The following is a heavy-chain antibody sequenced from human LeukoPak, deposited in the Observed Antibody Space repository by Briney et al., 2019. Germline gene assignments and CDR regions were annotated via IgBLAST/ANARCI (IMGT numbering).Heavy chain of an antibody. Sequence: GASVKVSCKASGYTFNSYGITCVRQAPVQGLEWMGWISAYNGYTNYAQKFQGRVTMTTDTSTSTAYMELRSLRSDDTAVYYCARSEHDSSGYSDYWGQGTLVTVSS. CDR2: ISAYNGYT. J-gene: IGHJ4*02. D-gene: IGHD3-22*01. CDR1: GYTFNSYG. V-gene: IGHV1-18*01. CDR3: ARSEHDSSGYSDY.